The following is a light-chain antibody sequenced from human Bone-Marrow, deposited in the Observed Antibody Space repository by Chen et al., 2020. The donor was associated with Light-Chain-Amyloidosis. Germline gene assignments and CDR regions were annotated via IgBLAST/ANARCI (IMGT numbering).Light chain of an antibody. CDR3: QVWDRSSDRPV. CDR2: DDS. Sequence: SYVLPQPSSVSVAPGQTAPLACGGNNIGSTSVHWYQQTPGQAPLLVVYDDSDRPSGIPERLSGANSGNTATLTISRVEAGEEADDYCQVWDRSSDRPVFGGGTKLTVL. CDR1: NIGSTS. V-gene: IGLV3-21*02. J-gene: IGLJ3*02.